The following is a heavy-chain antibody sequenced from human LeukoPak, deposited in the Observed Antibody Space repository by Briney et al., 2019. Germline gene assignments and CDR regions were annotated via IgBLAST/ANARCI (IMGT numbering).Heavy chain of an antibody. D-gene: IGHD5-18*01. CDR2: IWYDGSNK. CDR3: AKGKGYSYGSSDY. Sequence: GGSLRLSCAASGFTFSRYGMHWVREAPGKGLEWVAVIWYDGSNKYYADSVKGRFTISRDNSKNTLYLQMNSLRAEDTAVYYCAKGKGYSYGSSDYWGQGTLVTVSS. CDR1: GFTFSRYG. J-gene: IGHJ4*02. V-gene: IGHV3-33*06.